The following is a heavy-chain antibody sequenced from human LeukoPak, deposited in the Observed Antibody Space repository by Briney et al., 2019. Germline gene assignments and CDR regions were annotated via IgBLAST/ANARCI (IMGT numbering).Heavy chain of an antibody. D-gene: IGHD4-23*01. CDR3: ARAGYDFGNYFFGH. Sequence: SETLSLTCAVYGGSFNGYYWGWIRQPPGKGLEWIGEINHSGSTTHNPSLESRVTISLDTSKNQFSLRLSSVTAADTAVYYCARAGYDFGNYFFGHWGQGTLVTVSS. CDR2: INHSGST. J-gene: IGHJ4*02. CDR1: GGSFNGYY. V-gene: IGHV4-34*01.